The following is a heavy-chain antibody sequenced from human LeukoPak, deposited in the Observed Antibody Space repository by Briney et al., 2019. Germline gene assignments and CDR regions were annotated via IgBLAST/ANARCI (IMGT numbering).Heavy chain of an antibody. Sequence: GGSLRLSCEASGFTFTSYSMHWVRQAPGKGLELVSIITSSGGGTFYTDALSGGFIISRDNGKTAVFLQMKNLRRGDSALYYCAKGTDTSGRQNFDIWGQGTLVTVSS. CDR3: AKGTDTSGRQNFDI. CDR2: ITSSGGGT. CDR1: GFTFTSYS. J-gene: IGHJ4*02. V-gene: IGHV3-23*01. D-gene: IGHD2-15*01.